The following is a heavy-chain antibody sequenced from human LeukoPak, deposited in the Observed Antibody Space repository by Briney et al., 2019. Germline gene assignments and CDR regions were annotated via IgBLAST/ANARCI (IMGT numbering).Heavy chain of an antibody. Sequence: ASVKVPCKASGYIFISYDISWVRQAPGQGLEWMGWISTYKGNTNYAQKFQGRVTMTTDTSTSTAYMELRSLRSDDTAVYYCARDRGIAAPGTLGSYYYGMDVWGQGTTVTVSS. V-gene: IGHV1-18*01. CDR2: ISTYKGNT. CDR1: GYIFISYD. D-gene: IGHD6-13*01. J-gene: IGHJ6*02. CDR3: ARDRGIAAPGTLGSYYYGMDV.